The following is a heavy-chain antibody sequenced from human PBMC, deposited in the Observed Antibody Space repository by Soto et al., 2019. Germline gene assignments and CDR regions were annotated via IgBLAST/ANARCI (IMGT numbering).Heavy chain of an antibody. Sequence: PGGSLRLSCAASGFTFSSYGMHWVRQAPGKGLEWVAAIWYDGSNKYYADSVKGRFTISRDNSKNTLYLQMNSLRAEDTAVYYCARDPNYYGSGSYDYWGQGTLVTVSS. CDR3: ARDPNYYGSGSYDY. J-gene: IGHJ4*02. CDR1: GFTFSSYG. CDR2: IWYDGSNK. D-gene: IGHD3-10*01. V-gene: IGHV3-33*01.